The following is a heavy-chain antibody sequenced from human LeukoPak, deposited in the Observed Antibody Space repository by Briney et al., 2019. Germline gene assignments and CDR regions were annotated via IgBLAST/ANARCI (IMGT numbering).Heavy chain of an antibody. CDR1: GYSFTNYW. V-gene: IGHV5-51*01. CDR2: IYPSDSDT. D-gene: IGHD4-17*01. CDR3: AKGQGYGDHYPIDY. J-gene: IGHJ4*02. Sequence: PGESLKISCKGSGYSFTNYWVAWVRQMPGKGLEWMGIIYPSDSDTRYSPSFQGQVTISADKSISTAYLQWSSLKASDTAIYYCAKGQGYGDHYPIDYWGQGTLVTVSS.